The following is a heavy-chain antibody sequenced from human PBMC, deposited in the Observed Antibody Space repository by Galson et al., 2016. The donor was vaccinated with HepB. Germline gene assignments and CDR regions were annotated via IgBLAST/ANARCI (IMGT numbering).Heavy chain of an antibody. D-gene: IGHD4-17*01. V-gene: IGHV4-31*03. J-gene: IGHJ4*02. CDR2: IFYSGST. Sequence: LSLTCTVSGVSLRSGGYQWSWIRQHPEKGLEWIGYIFYSGSTYYSPSLKSRITISVDTSKNQFSLKLSSMTAADTAVYYCARDRLRGFGPDFWGQGTLVIVSS. CDR1: GVSLRSGGYQ. CDR3: ARDRLRGFGPDF.